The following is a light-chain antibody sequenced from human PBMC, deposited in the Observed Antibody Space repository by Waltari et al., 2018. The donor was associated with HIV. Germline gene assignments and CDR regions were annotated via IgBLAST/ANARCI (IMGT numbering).Light chain of an antibody. J-gene: IGLJ2*01. CDR1: RLRGKY. CDR2: QDV. CDR3: LVWDNGTLI. V-gene: IGLV3-1*01. Sequence: YELTQPPSVSVSPGHQATITCSGDRLRGKYIFWYQQEPGQSPVLIIYQDVKRPSAIPERFSGFNSGEIGTLTISGTQPLDEADYYCLVWDNGTLIFGGGTKLTVL.